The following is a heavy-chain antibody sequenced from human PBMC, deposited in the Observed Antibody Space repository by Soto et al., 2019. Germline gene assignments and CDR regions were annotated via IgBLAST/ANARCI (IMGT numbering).Heavy chain of an antibody. CDR1: GFSLSNARMG. CDR2: IFSNDEK. J-gene: IGHJ4*02. CDR3: ARTLYDSSGYYYRGVFDY. V-gene: IGHV2-26*01. D-gene: IGHD3-22*01. Sequence: QVTLKESGPVLVKPTETLTLTCTVSGFSLSNARMGVSWIRQPPGKALEWLANIFSNDEKSYSTSLKSRLTISKDNPKSQVVLTMPNMDPVDTATYYCARTLYDSSGYYYRGVFDYWGQGTLVTVSS.